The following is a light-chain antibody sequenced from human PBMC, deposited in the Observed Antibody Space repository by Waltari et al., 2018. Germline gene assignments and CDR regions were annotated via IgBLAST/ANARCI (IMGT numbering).Light chain of an antibody. CDR3: QQHDDSPFT. Sequence: DIQMTQSPSSLSASIGDRVTITCRASQDITKWLAWYQQKPGKAPNLLIYRASRLETGVPSRFSRSGSGTDFTLTISSLQPEDIGTYYCQQHDDSPFTFGPGTKLDI. CDR1: QDITKW. CDR2: RAS. V-gene: IGKV1-33*01. J-gene: IGKJ3*01.